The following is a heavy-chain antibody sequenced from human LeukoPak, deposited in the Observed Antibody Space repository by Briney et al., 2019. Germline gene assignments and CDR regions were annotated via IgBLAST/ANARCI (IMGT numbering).Heavy chain of an antibody. CDR2: ISSSSTYV. J-gene: IGHJ4*02. Sequence: GGSLRLSCAASGFTFSSYSLNWVRQAPGKGLEWVSSISSSSTYVYYADSVKGRFTISRGNAKNSLYLQMNSLRAEDTAVYYCARQPPFGDHDYWGQGTLVTVSS. CDR3: ARQPPFGDHDY. CDR1: GFTFSSYS. D-gene: IGHD4-17*01. V-gene: IGHV3-21*01.